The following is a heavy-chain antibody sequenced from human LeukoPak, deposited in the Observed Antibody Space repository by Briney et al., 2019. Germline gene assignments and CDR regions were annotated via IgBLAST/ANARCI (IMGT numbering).Heavy chain of an antibody. Sequence: GGALRLSSAPSGFTLCSYMMNAVPAAPQMGLVWVSSISSSSSYIYYADSVKGRFPISRDNAKGSLYLQMNSLRAEDTAVYYCARAWDYWGQGTLVTVSS. CDR3: ARAWDY. V-gene: IGHV3-21*01. CDR2: ISSSSSYI. J-gene: IGHJ4*02. CDR1: GFTLCSYM.